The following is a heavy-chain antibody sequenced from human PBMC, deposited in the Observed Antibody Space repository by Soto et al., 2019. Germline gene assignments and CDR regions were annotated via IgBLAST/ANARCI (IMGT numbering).Heavy chain of an antibody. CDR1: GFTFDDYA. J-gene: IGHJ4*02. V-gene: IGHV3-9*01. Sequence: GGSLRLSCAASGFTFDDYAMHWVRQAPGKGLEWVSGISWNSGSIGYADSVKGRFTISRDNAKNSLYLQMNSLRAEDTALYYCATLYYDFWCGYYTDPNFDYWGQGTLVTVSS. CDR2: ISWNSGSI. D-gene: IGHD3-3*01. CDR3: ATLYYDFWCGYYTDPNFDY.